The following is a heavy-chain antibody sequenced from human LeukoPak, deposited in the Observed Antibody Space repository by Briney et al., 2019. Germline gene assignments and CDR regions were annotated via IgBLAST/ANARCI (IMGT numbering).Heavy chain of an antibody. J-gene: IGHJ4*02. CDR1: GFSFTNYA. V-gene: IGHV3-23*01. CDR3: ARASWISTADAVW. Sequence: GGSLRLSCAASGFSFTNYAMRWVRQAPARGPEWPSSIRSGDETFYADAVKGLFTLSRDDSRNTVYHQLNNLRVEDTAIYYCARASWISTADAVWWGQGTQVTVSS. D-gene: IGHD2-2*03. CDR2: IRSGDET.